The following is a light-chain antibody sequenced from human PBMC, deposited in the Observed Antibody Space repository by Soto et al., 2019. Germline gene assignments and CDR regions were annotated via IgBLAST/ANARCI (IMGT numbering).Light chain of an antibody. J-gene: IGLJ1*01. V-gene: IGLV1-44*01. Sequence: QSVLTQPPSASGTPGQRVTISCSGSSSNIGENTVSWYQQLPGMAPKLLIQVTNRRPSGVPDRFSGSKSGTSASLAISGLQSEDEAAYYCAAWDDSLNGHVFGTGTKVTVL. CDR1: SSNIGENT. CDR3: AAWDDSLNGHV. CDR2: VTN.